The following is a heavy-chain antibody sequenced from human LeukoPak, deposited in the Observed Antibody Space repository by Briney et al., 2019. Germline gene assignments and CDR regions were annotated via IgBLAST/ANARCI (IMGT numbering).Heavy chain of an antibody. J-gene: IGHJ4*02. D-gene: IGHD3-10*01. CDR2: IKSDGSEK. CDR1: GFIFSNYG. V-gene: IGHV3-30*02. CDR3: ARDDYGSGSWNDY. Sequence: GGSLRLSCAASGFIFSNYGMHWVRQTPGKGLEWVTFIKSDGSEKDYADSVKGRFTISRDNAKNSLYLQMNSLRAEDTALYYCARDDYGSGSWNDYWGQGTLVTVSS.